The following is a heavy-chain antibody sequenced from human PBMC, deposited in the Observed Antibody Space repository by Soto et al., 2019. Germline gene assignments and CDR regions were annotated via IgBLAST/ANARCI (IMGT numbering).Heavy chain of an antibody. Sequence: EVQRVESGGGLVQPGGSQRLSCAASGFTFSDHYRDWVRQAPGKGLEWVGRIRNKANSYTTDYAASVKGRFTISRDDSKDSLYLQMNSLKTEDTAIYHWARDSGKGVYFDYWGQGTLATVSS. V-gene: IGHV3-72*01. J-gene: IGHJ4*01. CDR1: GFTFSDHY. CDR2: IRNKANSYTT. CDR3: ARDSGKGVYFDY. D-gene: IGHD1-26*01.